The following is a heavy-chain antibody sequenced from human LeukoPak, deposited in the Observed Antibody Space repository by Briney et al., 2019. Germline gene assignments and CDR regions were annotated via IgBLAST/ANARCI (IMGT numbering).Heavy chain of an antibody. V-gene: IGHV3-30*02. CDR3: AKDRSKQVIHFDY. CDR1: GFTFSSYG. Sequence: PGGSLRLSCAASGFTFSSYGMHWVRQAPGKGLEWVAFIRYDGSNKYYADSVKGRFTISRDNSKNTLYLQMNSLRAEDTAVYYCAKDRSKQVIHFDYWGQGTLVTVSS. J-gene: IGHJ4*02. D-gene: IGHD2-21*01. CDR2: IRYDGSNK.